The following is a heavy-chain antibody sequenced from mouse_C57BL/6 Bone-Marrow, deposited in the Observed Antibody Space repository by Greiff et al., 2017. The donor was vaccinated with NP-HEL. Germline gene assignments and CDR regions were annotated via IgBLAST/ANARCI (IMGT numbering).Heavy chain of an antibody. Sequence: EVQLVESGGDLVKPGGSLKLSCAASGFTFSSYGMSWVRQTPDKRLEWVATISSGGSYTYYPDSVKGRFTISRDNAKNTLYLKMSSLKSEDTAMYYCARHDYYGSIDAMDYWGQGTSVTVSS. D-gene: IGHD1-1*01. V-gene: IGHV5-6*01. J-gene: IGHJ4*01. CDR1: GFTFSSYG. CDR3: ARHDYYGSIDAMDY. CDR2: ISSGGSYT.